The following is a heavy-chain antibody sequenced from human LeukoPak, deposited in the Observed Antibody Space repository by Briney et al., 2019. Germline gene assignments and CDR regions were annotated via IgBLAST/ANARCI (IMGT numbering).Heavy chain of an antibody. V-gene: IGHV4-34*01. CDR2: INHSGST. D-gene: IGHD2-15*01. CDR3: ATVPIYCSGGSCYSAYYHYMDV. J-gene: IGHJ6*03. CDR1: GGSFSGYY. Sequence: KPSETLSLTCAVYGGSFSGYYWSWIRQPPGKGLEWIGEINHSGSTYYNPSLKSRVTISVDTSKNQFSLKVSSVTAADTAVYYCATVPIYCSGGSCYSAYYHYMDVWGKGTTVTVSS.